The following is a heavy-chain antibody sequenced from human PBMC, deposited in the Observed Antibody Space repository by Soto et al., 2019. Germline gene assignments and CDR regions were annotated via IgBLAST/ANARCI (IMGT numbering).Heavy chain of an antibody. CDR1: GGSFSGYY. J-gene: IGHJ4*02. D-gene: IGHD2-15*01. Sequence: QVQLQQWGAGLLKPSETLSLTCAVYGGSFSGYYWSWIRQPPGKGLEWIGEINHSGSTNYNPSLKSRVTISVDTSKNQFSLKLSSVTAADTAVYYCARAAPRYCSGGSCYSRRDYWDQGTLVTVSS. CDR2: INHSGST. CDR3: ARAAPRYCSGGSCYSRRDY. V-gene: IGHV4-34*01.